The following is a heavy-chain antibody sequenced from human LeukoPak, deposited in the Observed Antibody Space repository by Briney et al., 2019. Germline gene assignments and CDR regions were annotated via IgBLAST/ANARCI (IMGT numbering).Heavy chain of an antibody. D-gene: IGHD4-17*01. J-gene: IGHJ4*02. V-gene: IGHV4-34*01. Sequence: PSETLSLTCAVYGGSFSGYYWSWIRQPPGKGLEWIGEINHSGSTNYNPSLKSRVTISVDTSKNQFSLKLSSVTAADTAVYYCARGLGRDYGDYFDYWGQGTLVTVSS. CDR1: GGSFSGYY. CDR2: INHSGST. CDR3: ARGLGRDYGDYFDY.